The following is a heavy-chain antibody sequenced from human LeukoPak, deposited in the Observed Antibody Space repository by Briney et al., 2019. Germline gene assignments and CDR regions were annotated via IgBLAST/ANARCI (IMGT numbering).Heavy chain of an antibody. Sequence: SETLSLTSTVSGGSISSYYWGWIGQAPGQGMEWIGSINHSGSTYYYPCCKSRVTISVDKSKNQFALKLNSVTAADTAVYYCARAVNNHYYKWNPVGDYMDVWGKGTTVTVSS. CDR2: INHSGST. CDR1: GGSISSYY. CDR3: ARAVNNHYYKWNPVGDYMDV. V-gene: IGHV4-38-2*02. J-gene: IGHJ6*03. D-gene: IGHD1-20*01.